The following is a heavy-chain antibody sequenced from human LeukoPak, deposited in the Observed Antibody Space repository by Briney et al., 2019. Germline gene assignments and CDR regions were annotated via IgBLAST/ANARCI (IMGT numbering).Heavy chain of an antibody. Sequence: GGSLRLSCAASGFTFSSYAMHWVRQAPGKGLEWVAVIWHDGSNKYYADSVKGRFTISRDNSKNTVYVQMNSLRAEDTAVYYCARGGGLDVWGQGATVTVSS. D-gene: IGHD3-16*01. CDR2: IWHDGSNK. J-gene: IGHJ6*02. V-gene: IGHV3-33*01. CDR3: ARGGGLDV. CDR1: GFTFSSYA.